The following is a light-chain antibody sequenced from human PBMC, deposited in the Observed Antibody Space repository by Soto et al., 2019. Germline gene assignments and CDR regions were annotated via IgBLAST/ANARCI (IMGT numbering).Light chain of an antibody. Sequence: VMTQSTATLSVSPGEIATLSCRASQSVSTNLAWYQQKPGQAPRLLIYDTFNRATGIPARFRGSGSGTDFTLTISSLEPEDFAVYYCQQRSNWPTFGQGTRLEIK. V-gene: IGKV3-11*01. CDR2: DTF. CDR3: QQRSNWPT. J-gene: IGKJ5*01. CDR1: QSVSTN.